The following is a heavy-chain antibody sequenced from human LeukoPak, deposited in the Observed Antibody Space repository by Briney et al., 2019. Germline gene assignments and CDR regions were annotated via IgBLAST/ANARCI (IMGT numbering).Heavy chain of an antibody. CDR1: GGTFSSYA. Sequence: SVKVSCKASGGTFSSYAISWVRQAPGQGLEWMGGIIPIFGTANYAQKFQGRVMITTDESTSTAYMELSSLRSGDTAVYYCAREYSSSSPHFDYWGQGTLVTVSS. V-gene: IGHV1-69*05. CDR2: IIPIFGTA. CDR3: AREYSSSSPHFDY. D-gene: IGHD6-6*01. J-gene: IGHJ4*02.